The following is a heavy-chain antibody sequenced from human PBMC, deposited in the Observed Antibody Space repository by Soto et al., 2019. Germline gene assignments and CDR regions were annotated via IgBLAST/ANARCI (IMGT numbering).Heavy chain of an antibody. CDR3: AKDHDFEGYY. Sequence: QVQLVESGGGVVQPGRSLRLSCEASGFTLSNYIMHWVRQAPGKGLEWVALISDDGINTYYADSVKGRFVISRDSSQNTLYLQMNNVIPEDTAIYYCAKDHDFEGYYWCQGTLVTVSS. CDR1: GFTLSNYI. J-gene: IGHJ4*02. V-gene: IGHV3-30*09. CDR2: ISDDGINT. D-gene: IGHD3-9*01.